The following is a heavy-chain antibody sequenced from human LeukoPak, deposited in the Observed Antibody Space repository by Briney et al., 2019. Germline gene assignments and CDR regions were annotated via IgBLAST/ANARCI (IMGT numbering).Heavy chain of an antibody. V-gene: IGHV4-34*01. CDR3: ARVATLWRRNIVVVTAKGPFDY. D-gene: IGHD2-21*02. Sequence: SETLSLTCAVYGGSFSGYYWSWIRQPPGKGLERIGEINHSGSTNYNPSLKSRVTISVDTSKNQFSLKLSSVTAADTAVYYCARVATLWRRNIVVVTAKGPFDYWGQGPLVTVSS. J-gene: IGHJ4*02. CDR1: GGSFSGYY. CDR2: INHSGST.